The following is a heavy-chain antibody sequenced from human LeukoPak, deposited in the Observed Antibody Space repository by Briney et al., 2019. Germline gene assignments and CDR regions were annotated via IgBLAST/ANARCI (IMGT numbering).Heavy chain of an antibody. J-gene: IGHJ4*02. Sequence: PGGSLRLSCAASGFTVSSNYMSWVRQAPGKGLEWVSVIYSGGSTYYADSVKGRFTISRDNSKNTLYLQMNSLRAEDTAVYYCATIGSTVTTVNWGQGTLVTVSS. D-gene: IGHD4-17*01. CDR2: IYSGGST. CDR1: GFTVSSNY. V-gene: IGHV3-66*01. CDR3: ATIGSTVTTVN.